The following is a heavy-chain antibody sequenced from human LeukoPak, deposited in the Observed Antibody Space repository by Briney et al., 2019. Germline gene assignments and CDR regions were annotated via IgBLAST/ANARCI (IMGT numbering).Heavy chain of an antibody. J-gene: IGHJ4*02. CDR2: MYYSGST. CDR3: ARRDSSGYGPFDY. Sequence: SETLSLTCTVSGVSISSGSYYWGWIRQPPGKGLEWIGSMYYSGSTYHNPSLKSRVTISVDTSKNQFSLKLSSVTAADTAVYYCARRDSSGYGPFDYWGQGTLVTVSS. CDR1: GVSISSGSYY. D-gene: IGHD3-22*01. V-gene: IGHV4-39*01.